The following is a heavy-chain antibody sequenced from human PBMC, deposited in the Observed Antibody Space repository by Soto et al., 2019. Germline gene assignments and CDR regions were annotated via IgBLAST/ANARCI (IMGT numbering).Heavy chain of an antibody. Sequence: GGSLSLSCAASGFTFSTYSVNWVRQAPGKGLEWVSSISSSSSYLYYADSVKGRFTISRDNAKNSLYLQMNSLRAEDTAVYYCARGGYSYGLDYWGQGTLVTVSS. CDR1: GFTFSTYS. CDR3: ARGGYSYGLDY. J-gene: IGHJ4*02. D-gene: IGHD5-18*01. CDR2: ISSSSSYL. V-gene: IGHV3-21*01.